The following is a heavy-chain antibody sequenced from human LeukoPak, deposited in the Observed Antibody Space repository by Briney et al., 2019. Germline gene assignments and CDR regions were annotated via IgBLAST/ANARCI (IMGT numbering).Heavy chain of an antibody. J-gene: IGHJ4*02. Sequence: SETLSLTCTASGGSIRSYFWSWIRQPPGKGLEWIGYIYYSGSTNYNPSLKSRVTISVDTSKNQFSLKLSSVTAADTAVYYCARHIKDTAMVWIFDYWGQGTLVTVSS. D-gene: IGHD5-18*01. V-gene: IGHV4-59*08. CDR1: GGSIRSYF. CDR3: ARHIKDTAMVWIFDY. CDR2: IYYSGST.